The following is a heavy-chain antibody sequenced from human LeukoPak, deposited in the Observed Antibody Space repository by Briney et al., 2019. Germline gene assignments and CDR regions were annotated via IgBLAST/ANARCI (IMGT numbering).Heavy chain of an antibody. CDR1: GYTFTNYA. V-gene: IGHV1-3*01. CDR3: ARPPTISWYRGYFDY. J-gene: IGHJ4*02. D-gene: IGHD6-13*01. CDR2: INVGNGNT. Sequence: ASVKVSCKASGYTFTNYAIHWVRQAPGQRFEWMGWINVGNGNTRYSQMFQGRLTIARDTSASTAYMEVRSLTSEDTAVYYCARPPTISWYRGYFDYWGQGTLVTVSS.